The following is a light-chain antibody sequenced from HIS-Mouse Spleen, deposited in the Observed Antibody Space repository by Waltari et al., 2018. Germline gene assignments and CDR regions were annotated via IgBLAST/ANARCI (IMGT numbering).Light chain of an antibody. J-gene: IGLJ2*01. V-gene: IGLV1-44*01. CDR3: AAWDDSLNGVV. Sequence: QSVLTQPPSASGTPGQRVTISCSGSSSNIGSNTVNWYQQRPGTAPKRLIYSNNQRPSGVPDRFSGSNSGTSASLAISGLQSEDEADYYCAAWDDSLNGVVFGGGTKLTVL. CDR2: SNN. CDR1: SSNIGSNT.